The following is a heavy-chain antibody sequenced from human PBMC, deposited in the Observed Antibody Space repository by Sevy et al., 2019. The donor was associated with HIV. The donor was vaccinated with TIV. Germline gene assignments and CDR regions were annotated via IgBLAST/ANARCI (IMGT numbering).Heavy chain of an antibody. CDR1: GFTFSSYS. CDR2: ISSSSSYI. D-gene: IGHD3-10*01. Sequence: GGSLRLSCAASGFTFSSYSMIWVRQAPGKGLEWVSSISSSSSYIYYADSVKGRFTISRDNAKNSLYLQMNSLRAEDTAVYYCARDRPGMGSGIFFDYWGQGTLVTVSS. V-gene: IGHV3-21*01. J-gene: IGHJ4*02. CDR3: ARDRPGMGSGIFFDY.